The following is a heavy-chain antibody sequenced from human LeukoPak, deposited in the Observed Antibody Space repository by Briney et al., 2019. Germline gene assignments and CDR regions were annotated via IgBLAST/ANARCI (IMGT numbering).Heavy chain of an antibody. V-gene: IGHV4-34*01. CDR1: GGSLSGYY. CDR2: INHSGST. CDR3: ARRLPYYGSGSYLDY. Sequence: PSETLSLTCAVYGGSLSGYYWSWIRQPPGKGLEWIGEINHSGSTNYNPSLKSRVTISVDTSKNQFSLKLSSVTAADTAVYYCARRLPYYGSGSYLDYWGQGTLVTVSS. D-gene: IGHD3-10*01. J-gene: IGHJ4*02.